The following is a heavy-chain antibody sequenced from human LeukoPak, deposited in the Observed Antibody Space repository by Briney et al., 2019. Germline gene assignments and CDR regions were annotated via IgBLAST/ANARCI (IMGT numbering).Heavy chain of an antibody. CDR1: GFTFSSYS. D-gene: IGHD6-13*01. Sequence: GGFLRLSCAASGFTFSSYSMNWVRQAPGKGLEWVSSISSSSSYIYYADSVKGRFTISRDNAKNSLYLQMNSLRAEDTAVYYCARGYSSSFRYGMDVWGQGTTVTVSS. J-gene: IGHJ6*02. V-gene: IGHV3-21*01. CDR2: ISSSSSYI. CDR3: ARGYSSSFRYGMDV.